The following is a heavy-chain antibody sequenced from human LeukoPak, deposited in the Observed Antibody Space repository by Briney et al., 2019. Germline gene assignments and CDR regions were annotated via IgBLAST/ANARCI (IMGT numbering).Heavy chain of an antibody. CDR2: IYYTGST. D-gene: IGHD6-13*01. CDR3: ARGGQAAQSSNWSFYFDY. Sequence: PSETLSLTCSVSGGSISSYYWSWIRQSPGKGLEWIGYIYYTGSTNYNPSLKSQVTISVDTSKNHFSLKLTSVTSADTAVYYCARGGQAAQSSNWSFYFDYWGQGALVTVSS. J-gene: IGHJ4*02. CDR1: GGSISSYY. V-gene: IGHV4-59*12.